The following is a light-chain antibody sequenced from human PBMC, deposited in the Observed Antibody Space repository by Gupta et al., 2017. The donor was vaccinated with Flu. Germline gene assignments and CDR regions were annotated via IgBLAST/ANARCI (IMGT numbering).Light chain of an antibody. CDR2: TNT. V-gene: IGLV1-40*01. CDR3: QSFDSSRSAVV. CDR1: SSNSGAYYD. J-gene: IGLJ2*01. Sequence: QSMLTQPPSVSGAPGQRVTISCTESSSNSGAYYDVHWYQQLPGTAPKLLIFTNTNRPSGVPDRFSGSKSGTSVYLVITGLQAEDEAVYYCQSFDSSRSAVVFGGGTKLTVL.